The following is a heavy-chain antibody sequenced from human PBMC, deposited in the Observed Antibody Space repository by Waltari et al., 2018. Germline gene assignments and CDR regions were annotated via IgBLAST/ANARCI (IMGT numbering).Heavy chain of an antibody. Sequence: QVQLQESGPGLVKPSETLSLTCAVSGYSISSGYYWGWIRQPPGKGLEWIGSIYHSGRTYYHPSLKGRVTISVDTSKNQFSLKLSSVTAADTAVYYCARVSGYCSSTSCYNQQTNYYMDVWGKGTTVTVSS. CDR2: IYHSGRT. J-gene: IGHJ6*03. CDR3: ARVSGYCSSTSCYNQQTNYYMDV. D-gene: IGHD2-2*02. CDR1: GYSISSGYY. V-gene: IGHV4-38-2*01.